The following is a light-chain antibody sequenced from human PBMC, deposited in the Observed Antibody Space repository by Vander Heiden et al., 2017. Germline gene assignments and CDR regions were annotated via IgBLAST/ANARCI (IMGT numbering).Light chain of an antibody. CDR3: QQSYSTPFT. Sequence: IQMTQSPSSLSASVGDRVTITCRASQSISSYLNWYQQKPGKAPKLLIYAASSLQSGVPSRFSGSGSGTDFTLTISSLQPEDFATYYCQQSYSTPFTFGHGTKVEIK. V-gene: IGKV1-39*01. CDR2: AAS. J-gene: IGKJ3*01. CDR1: QSISSY.